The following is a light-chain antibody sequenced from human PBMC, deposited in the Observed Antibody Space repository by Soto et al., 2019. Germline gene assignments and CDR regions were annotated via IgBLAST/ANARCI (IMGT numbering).Light chain of an antibody. V-gene: IGLV2-23*01. Sequence: QSALTQPASVSGSLGQSITISCTGTSSDVGSYNLVSWYQQHPGKAPKLMIYEGSKRPSGISNRFSGSKSGNTASLTISGLQAEDEAEYYCGSYADSSRIYVFGSGTKLTVL. CDR1: SSDVGSYNL. CDR3: GSYADSSRIYV. CDR2: EGS. J-gene: IGLJ1*01.